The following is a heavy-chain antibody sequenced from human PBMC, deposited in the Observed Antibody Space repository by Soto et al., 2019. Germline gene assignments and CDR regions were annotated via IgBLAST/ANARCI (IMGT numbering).Heavy chain of an antibody. CDR1: GGSISSGGYY. V-gene: IGHV4-31*03. CDR3: ARVLYYDFWSGYYNGWFDP. J-gene: IGHJ5*02. Sequence: PSETLSLTCTVSGGSISSGGYYWSWIRQHPGKGLEWIGYIYYSGSTYYNPSLKSRVTISVDTSKNQFSLKLSSVTAADTAVYYCARVLYYDFWSGYYNGWFDPWGQGTLVTVSS. CDR2: IYYSGST. D-gene: IGHD3-3*01.